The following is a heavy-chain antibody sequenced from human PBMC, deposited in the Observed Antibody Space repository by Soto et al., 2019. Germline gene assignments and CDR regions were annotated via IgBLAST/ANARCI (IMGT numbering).Heavy chain of an antibody. J-gene: IGHJ6*02. CDR1: EFTFSSYA. CDR3: ARGYCSGGSCYPTYGMDV. V-gene: IGHV3-33*01. CDR2: VWYDGTSK. D-gene: IGHD2-15*01. Sequence: GGSLRLSCAASEFTFSSYAMYWVREAPGKGLEWVALVWYDGTSKYYADYVKGRFNISRDNSKNTLYLQMNSLRADDTAVYYCARGYCSGGSCYPTYGMDVWGQGTTVTVSS.